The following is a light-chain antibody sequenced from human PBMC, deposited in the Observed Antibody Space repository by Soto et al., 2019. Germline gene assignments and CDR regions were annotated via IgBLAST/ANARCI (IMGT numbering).Light chain of an antibody. CDR1: SSDVGSYNR. Sequence: QSALTQPPSVSGSPGQSVTISRTGTSSDVGSYNRVSWYQQPPGTAPKLIIYEGSTRPSGVPDRFSGSKSGNTASLTISGLQAEDEADYYCNSYTVSGTYVFGTGTKLTVL. CDR3: NSYTVSGTYV. J-gene: IGLJ1*01. CDR2: EGS. V-gene: IGLV2-18*02.